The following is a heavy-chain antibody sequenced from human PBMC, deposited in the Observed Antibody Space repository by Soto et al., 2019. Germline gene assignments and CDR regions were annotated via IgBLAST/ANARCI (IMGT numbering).Heavy chain of an antibody. Sequence: SGPTLVNPTQTLTLTCTFSGFSLSTSGVGVGWIRQPPGKALEWLELIYWNDDKRYSPSLKSRLTITKDTSKNQVVLTMTNMDPVDTATYYCAPATGDPMAFDIWGQGTMVTVSS. CDR3: APATGDPMAFDI. CDR2: IYWNDDK. D-gene: IGHD7-27*01. J-gene: IGHJ3*02. CDR1: GFSLSTSGVG. V-gene: IGHV2-5*01.